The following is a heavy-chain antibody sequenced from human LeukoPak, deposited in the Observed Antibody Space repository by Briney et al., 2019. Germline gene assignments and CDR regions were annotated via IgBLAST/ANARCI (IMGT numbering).Heavy chain of an antibody. V-gene: IGHV3-13*01. J-gene: IGHJ4*02. CDR2: IGTAGDT. CDR3: ARGYGSGSPNAPDY. Sequence: GGSLRLSCAASGFTFSSYDMHWVRQATGKGLEWVSAIGTAGDTYYPGSVKGRFTISRENAKNSLYLQMNSLRAGDTAVYYCARGYGSGSPNAPDYWGQGTLVTVSS. D-gene: IGHD3-10*01. CDR1: GFTFSSYD.